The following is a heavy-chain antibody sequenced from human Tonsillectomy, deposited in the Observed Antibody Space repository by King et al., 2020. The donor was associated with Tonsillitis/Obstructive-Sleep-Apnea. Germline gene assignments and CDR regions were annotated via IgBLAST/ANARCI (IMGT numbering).Heavy chain of an antibody. J-gene: IGHJ4*02. V-gene: IGHV4-61*01. CDR2: IYYSGST. CDR3: TRDFCSSTSCYSEY. D-gene: IGHD2-2*02. CDR1: GGSVSSGSYY. Sequence: VQLQESGPGLVKPSETLSLTCTVSGGSVSSGSYYWSWIRQPPGKGLEWIGYIYYSGSTNYIPSLKSRFTISVDTSKNQFSLKLSSVTAADTAVYYCTRDFCSSTSCYSEYWGQGTLVTVSS.